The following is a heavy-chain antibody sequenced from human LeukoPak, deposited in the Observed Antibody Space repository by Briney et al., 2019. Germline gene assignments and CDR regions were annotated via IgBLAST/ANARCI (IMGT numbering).Heavy chain of an antibody. CDR3: AKDTPAYDSSDYYSPYLDY. CDR1: GFTFSSYG. Sequence: AGGSLRLSCAASGFTFSSYGMHWVRQAPGKGLEWVTFIRYDGSNEYYADSVKGRFTISRDNSKNTLYLQMNSLRAEDTAVYYCAKDTPAYDSSDYYSPYLDYWGQGTLVTVSS. CDR2: IRYDGSNE. D-gene: IGHD3-22*01. V-gene: IGHV3-30*02. J-gene: IGHJ4*02.